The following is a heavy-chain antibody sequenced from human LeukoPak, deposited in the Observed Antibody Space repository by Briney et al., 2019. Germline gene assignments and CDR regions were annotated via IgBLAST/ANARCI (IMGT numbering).Heavy chain of an antibody. Sequence: GGSLRLSCAASGLTFSSDSMNWVRHAPGKGLEWVSSISSSSSDIFCANSGKGRFTTSRDNTTTTLYLQMNSLRAEATAVYYCARDPHIAVVGYYSDFWGQGTLVTVSS. CDR3: ARDPHIAVVGYYSDF. J-gene: IGHJ4*02. CDR2: ISSSSSDI. CDR1: GLTFSSDS. D-gene: IGHD2-15*01. V-gene: IGHV3-21*04.